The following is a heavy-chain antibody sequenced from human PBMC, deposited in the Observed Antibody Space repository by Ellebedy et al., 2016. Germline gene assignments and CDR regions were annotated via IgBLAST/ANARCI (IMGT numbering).Heavy chain of an antibody. CDR3: AKDPLRYSSSWYQYFDL. D-gene: IGHD6-13*01. CDR1: GFTFSSYG. V-gene: IGHV3-30*18. Sequence: GGSLRLSXAASGFTFSSYGMHWVRQAPGKGLEWVAVISYDGSNKYYADSVKGRFTISRDNSKNTLYLQMNSLRAEDTAVYYCAKDPLRYSSSWYQYFDLWGRGTLVTVSS. J-gene: IGHJ2*01. CDR2: ISYDGSNK.